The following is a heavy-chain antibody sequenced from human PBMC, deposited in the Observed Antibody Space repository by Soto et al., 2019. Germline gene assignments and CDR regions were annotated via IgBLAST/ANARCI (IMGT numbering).Heavy chain of an antibody. CDR1: GGSISSYY. D-gene: IGHD2-2*01. J-gene: IGHJ5*02. CDR2: FYYIVST. V-gene: IGHV4-59*01. CDR3: ARSRGYCSSTSCYGYNWFDP. Sequence: SETLSLTCTVSGGSISSYYWSWIRQPPGKGLDWFGYFYYIVSTNYTPSFKSRVPISVDTSKNHFSLKLSFVTVADPAVYYFARSRGYCSSTSCYGYNWFDPWGQGTLVTVSS.